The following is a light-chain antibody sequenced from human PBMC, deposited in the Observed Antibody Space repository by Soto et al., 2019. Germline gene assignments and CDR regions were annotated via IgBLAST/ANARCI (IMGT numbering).Light chain of an antibody. CDR3: QQSYSTPRG. CDR1: QSISSY. CDR2: AAS. V-gene: IGKV1-39*01. J-gene: IGKJ4*01. Sequence: IQMTQSPSSLSASVGDRVTITCRASQSISSYLNWYQQKPGKAPKLLIYAASSLQSGVPSRFSGSGSGTGFTLTISSLQPEDSATYYCQQSYSTPRGFGGATKVDIK.